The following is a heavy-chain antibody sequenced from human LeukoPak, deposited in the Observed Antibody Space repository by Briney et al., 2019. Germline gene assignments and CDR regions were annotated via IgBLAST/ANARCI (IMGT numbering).Heavy chain of an antibody. Sequence: ASVKVSCKASGYAFTRHYMHWVRQAPGQGLQWMGLINPSGSSTIYAQKFQGRVTMTRDMSTSTDYMELSSLRSEDTAVYYCARMDTAMVYYYYMDVWAKGPRSPSP. CDR2: INPSGSST. CDR1: GYAFTRHY. V-gene: IGHV1-46*01. CDR3: ARMDTAMVYYYYMDV. J-gene: IGHJ6*03. D-gene: IGHD5-18*01.